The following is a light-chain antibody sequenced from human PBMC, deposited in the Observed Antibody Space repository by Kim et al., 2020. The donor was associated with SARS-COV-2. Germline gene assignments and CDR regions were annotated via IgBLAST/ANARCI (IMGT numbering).Light chain of an antibody. J-gene: IGLJ1*01. V-gene: IGLV2-8*01. CDR1: SSNLGNYNY. CDR3: SSFADNLHV. Sequence: PGQSITISCTGTSSNLGNYNYVSWYQQHPGKAPRLIIFEVGRRPSGVPDRFSGSKSGNTASLTVSGLQAEDEADYLCSSFADNLHVFGTGTKVTVL. CDR2: EVG.